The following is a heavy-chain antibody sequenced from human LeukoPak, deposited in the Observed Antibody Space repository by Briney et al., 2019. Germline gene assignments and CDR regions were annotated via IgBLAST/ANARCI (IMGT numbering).Heavy chain of an antibody. CDR2: MNGEGTTI. Sequence: RSGGSLRLSCATSGLTFRTTWMHWVRQAPGKGLMWVSRMNGEGTTIDYVDSVKGRFTVSRDYAKNTLFLQMNNLRTEDTALYFCATARNFRFEYWGQGSLVIVSA. J-gene: IGHJ4*02. CDR1: GLTFRTTW. D-gene: IGHD1-7*01. V-gene: IGHV3-74*01. CDR3: ATARNFRFEY.